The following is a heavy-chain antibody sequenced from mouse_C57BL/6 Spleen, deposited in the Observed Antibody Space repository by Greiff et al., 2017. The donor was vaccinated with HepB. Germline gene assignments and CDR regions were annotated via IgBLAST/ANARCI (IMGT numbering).Heavy chain of an antibody. D-gene: IGHD3-2*02. CDR3: ARGDFRVYFDY. CDR2: INPNNGGT. J-gene: IGHJ2*01. CDR1: GYTFTDYY. Sequence: EVKLQQSGPELVKPGASVKISCKASGYTFTDYYMNWVKQSHGKSLEWIGDINPNNGGTSYNQKFKGKATLTVDKSSSTAYMELRSLTSEDSAVYYCARGDFRVYFDYWGQGTTLTVSS. V-gene: IGHV1-26*01.